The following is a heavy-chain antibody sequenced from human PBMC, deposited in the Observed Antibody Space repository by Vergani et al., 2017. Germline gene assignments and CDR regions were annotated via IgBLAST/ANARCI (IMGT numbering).Heavy chain of an antibody. CDR2: ISSNGGST. V-gene: IGHV3-64*01. Sequence: EVQLVESGGGLVQPGGSLRLSCAASGFTFSSYAMHWVRQAPGKGLEYVSAISSNGGSTYYANSVKGRFTISRDNSKNTLYLQMGSLRAEDMAVYYCARGGRSYYDSSGYYYPFDYWGQGTLVTVSS. D-gene: IGHD3-22*01. J-gene: IGHJ4*02. CDR1: GFTFSSYA. CDR3: ARGGRSYYDSSGYYYPFDY.